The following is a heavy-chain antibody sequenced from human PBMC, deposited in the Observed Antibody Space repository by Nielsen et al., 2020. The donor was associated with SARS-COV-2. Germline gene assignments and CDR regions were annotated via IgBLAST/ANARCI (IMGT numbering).Heavy chain of an antibody. J-gene: IGHJ3*02. V-gene: IGHV4-30-2*01. CDR1: GGSISSGDYS. CDR2: IYHRGST. CDR3: ARGAYSSGWYDFRGDAFDI. Sequence: SETLSLTCAVSGGSISSGDYSWSWIRQPPGKALEWIGHIYHRGSTYYNPSLKSRVTIPIDRSKNQFSLKLSSVTAADTAVYYCARGAYSSGWYDFRGDAFDIWGQGTMVAVSS. D-gene: IGHD6-19*01.